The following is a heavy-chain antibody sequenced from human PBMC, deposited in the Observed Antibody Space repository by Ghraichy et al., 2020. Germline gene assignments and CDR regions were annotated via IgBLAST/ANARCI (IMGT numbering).Heavy chain of an antibody. V-gene: IGHV3-33*01. CDR3: ARDSPRLSYAFDI. J-gene: IGHJ3*02. CDR1: GFTFSSYG. Sequence: GGSLRLSCAASGFTFSSYGMHWVRQAPGKGLEWVAVIWYDGSNKYYADSVKGRFTISRDNSKNTLYLQMNSLRAEDTAVYYCARDSPRLSYAFDIWGQGTMVTVSS. CDR2: IWYDGSNK. D-gene: IGHD2-2*01.